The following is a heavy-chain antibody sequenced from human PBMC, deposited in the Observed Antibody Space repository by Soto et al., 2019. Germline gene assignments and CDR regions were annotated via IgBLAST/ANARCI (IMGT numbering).Heavy chain of an antibody. CDR1: GFTFSSYG. D-gene: IGHD6-19*01. Sequence: QVQLVESGGGVVQPGRSLRLSCAASGFTFSSYGMHWVRQAPGKGLEWVAVIWYDGSNKYYADSVKGRFTISRDNSKNTLYLQMNSLSAEDTAVYYCASSGGIAVAVPHDYWGQGTLVTVSS. CDR3: ASSGGIAVAVPHDY. CDR2: IWYDGSNK. J-gene: IGHJ4*02. V-gene: IGHV3-33*01.